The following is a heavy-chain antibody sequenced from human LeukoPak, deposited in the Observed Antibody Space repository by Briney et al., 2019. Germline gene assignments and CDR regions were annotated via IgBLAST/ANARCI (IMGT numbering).Heavy chain of an antibody. CDR3: XGXXPRNTVDF. CDR1: GGSISSSSYY. J-gene: IGHJ4*02. V-gene: IGHV4-61*05. CDR2: ISDIGSI. D-gene: IGHD2/OR15-2a*01. Sequence: SETLSLTCTVSGGSISSSSYYWGWIRQPPGKGLEWIAYISDIGSINYNPSLKSRVTISLDTSKNQFSLKLSSVTAADTAVYYXXGXXPRNTVDFWGQGTLV.